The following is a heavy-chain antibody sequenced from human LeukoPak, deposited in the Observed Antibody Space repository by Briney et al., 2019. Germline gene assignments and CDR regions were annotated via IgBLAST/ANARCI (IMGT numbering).Heavy chain of an antibody. CDR1: GFTFSSYS. J-gene: IGHJ6*02. CDR3: AREPPVTTDPGDYYYGMDV. Sequence: PGGSLRLSCAASGFTFSSYSMNWVRQAPGKGLEWVAVIWYDGSNKYYADSVKGRFTISRDNSKNTLYLQMNSLRAEDTAVYYCAREPPVTTDPGDYYYGMDVWGQGTTVTVSS. V-gene: IGHV3-33*08. D-gene: IGHD4-17*01. CDR2: IWYDGSNK.